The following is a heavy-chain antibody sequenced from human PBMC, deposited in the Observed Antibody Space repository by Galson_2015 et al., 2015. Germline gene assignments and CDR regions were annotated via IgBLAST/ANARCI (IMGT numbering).Heavy chain of an antibody. D-gene: IGHD6-19*01. CDR2: IIPILGIA. CDR1: GGTFSSYT. Sequence: SVKVSCKASGGTFSSYTISWVRQAPGQGLEWMGRIIPILGIANYAQKFQGRVTITADKSTSTAYMELRSLRSDDTAVYYCARDSGIAVAKGDYWGQGTLVTVSS. CDR3: ARDSGIAVAKGDY. V-gene: IGHV1-69*04. J-gene: IGHJ4*02.